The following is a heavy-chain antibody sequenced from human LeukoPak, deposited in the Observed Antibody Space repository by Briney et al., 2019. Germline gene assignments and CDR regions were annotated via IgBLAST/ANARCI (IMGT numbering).Heavy chain of an antibody. CDR1: GGSISSRDYY. D-gene: IGHD6-25*01. Sequence: SETLSLTCSVSGGSISSRDYYWGWIRQPPGKGLEWIGSIYFSGNTYYMSSLKSRVTMSVDTAKNQFSLRLSSVTAADTAVYYCARDRLRLLPAFDIWGQGTMVTVSS. V-gene: IGHV4-39*07. J-gene: IGHJ3*02. CDR3: ARDRLRLLPAFDI. CDR2: IYFSGNT.